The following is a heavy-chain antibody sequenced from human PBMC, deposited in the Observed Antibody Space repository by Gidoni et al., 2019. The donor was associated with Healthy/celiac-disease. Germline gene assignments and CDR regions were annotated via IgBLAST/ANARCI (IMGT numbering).Heavy chain of an antibody. V-gene: IGHV1-69*01. D-gene: IGHD3-22*01. Sequence: QVQLVQSGAEVKKPGSSVKVSCKASGGTFSSYAISWVRQAPGQGLEWMGGIIPIFGTANYAQKFQGRVTITADESTSTAYMELSSLRSEDTAVYYCASPVNGYYYDSSGYPGDAFDIWGQGTMVTVSS. CDR3: ASPVNGYYYDSSGYPGDAFDI. CDR1: GGTFSSYA. CDR2: IIPIFGTA. J-gene: IGHJ3*02.